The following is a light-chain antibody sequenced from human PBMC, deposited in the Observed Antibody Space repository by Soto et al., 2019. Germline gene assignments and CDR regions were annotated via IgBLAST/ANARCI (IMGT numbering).Light chain of an antibody. V-gene: IGKV1-5*01. CDR2: DAS. CDR1: QSISSW. CDR3: QQYNSLWT. Sequence: IRMTQSPSSLSASTGYRVTITCRASQSISSWLAWYQQKPGKAPKLLIYDASSLESGVPSRFSGSGSGTEFTLTISSLQPDDFATYYCQQYNSLWTFGQGTTVDIK. J-gene: IGKJ1*01.